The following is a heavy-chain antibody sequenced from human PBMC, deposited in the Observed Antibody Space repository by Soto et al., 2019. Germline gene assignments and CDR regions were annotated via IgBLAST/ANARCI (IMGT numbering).Heavy chain of an antibody. CDR2: IIPIFGTA. V-gene: IGHV1-69*13. J-gene: IGHJ6*02. D-gene: IGHD5-18*01. CDR1: GGTFSSYA. CDR3: ARDADAGMVKDYYCGMDV. Sequence: GASVKVSCKASGGTFSSYAISWVRQAPGQGLEWMGGIIPIFGTANYAQKFQGRVTITADESTSTAYMELSSLRSEDTAVYYCARDADAGMVKDYYCGMDVWGQVTTVTVSS.